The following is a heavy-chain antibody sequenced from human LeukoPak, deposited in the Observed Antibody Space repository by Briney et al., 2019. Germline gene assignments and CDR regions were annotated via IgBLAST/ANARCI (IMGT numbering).Heavy chain of an antibody. J-gene: IGHJ5*02. CDR1: GYTFTGYY. Sequence: ASVKVSCKASGYTFTGYYMHWVRQAPGQGLEWMGWINPNSGGTNYAQKFQGRVTMTRDTSISTAYMELSRLRSDDTAVYYCARYCSSTSCSIYNWFDHWGQGTLVTVSS. D-gene: IGHD2-2*01. CDR3: ARYCSSTSCSIYNWFDH. CDR2: INPNSGGT. V-gene: IGHV1-2*02.